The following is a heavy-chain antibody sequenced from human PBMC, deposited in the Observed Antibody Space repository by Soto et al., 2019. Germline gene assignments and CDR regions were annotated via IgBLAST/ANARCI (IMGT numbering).Heavy chain of an antibody. CDR2: IYYSGST. D-gene: IGHD3-10*01. CDR3: ARDGNYYGSGSKNYYYYYGMDV. J-gene: IGHJ6*02. CDR1: GGSISSSSYY. Sequence: PSETLSLTCTVSGGSISSSSYYWGWIRQPPGKGLEWIGSIYYSGSTYYNPSLKSRVTISVDTSKNQFSLKLSSVTAADTAVYYCARDGNYYGSGSKNYYYYYGMDVWGQGTTVT. V-gene: IGHV4-39*02.